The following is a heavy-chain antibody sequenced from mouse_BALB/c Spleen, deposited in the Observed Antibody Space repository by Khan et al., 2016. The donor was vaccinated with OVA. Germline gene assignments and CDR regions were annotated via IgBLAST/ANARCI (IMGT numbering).Heavy chain of an antibody. V-gene: IGHV9-3-1*01. D-gene: IGHD2-10*01. CDR1: GYTFANFG. J-gene: IGHJ4*01. CDR3: ARPPYFSYVMVY. CDR2: INTYTGEP. Sequence: VQLVESGPELKKPGETIKISCKAPGYTFANFGMNWVKQAPGKGLKWMGWINTYTGEPTYADDFKGRFAFSLETSASTAYLQINNLKHEDTATYFCARPPYFSYVMVYWGQGTSVTVSS.